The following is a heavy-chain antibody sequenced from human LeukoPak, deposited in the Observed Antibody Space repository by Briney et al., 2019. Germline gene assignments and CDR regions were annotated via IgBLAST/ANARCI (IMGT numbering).Heavy chain of an antibody. CDR1: GGSISSSGYY. D-gene: IGHD6-13*01. J-gene: IGHJ4*02. CDR2: IYYSGST. V-gene: IGHV4-39*01. Sequence: SETLSLTCTVSGGSISSSGYYWGWIRQPPGKGLEWIGSIYYSGSTYYNPSLKSRVTISVDTSKNQFSLKLSSVTAADTAVYYCARRYSSSWYNYFDYWGREPWSPSPQ. CDR3: ARRYSSSWYNYFDY.